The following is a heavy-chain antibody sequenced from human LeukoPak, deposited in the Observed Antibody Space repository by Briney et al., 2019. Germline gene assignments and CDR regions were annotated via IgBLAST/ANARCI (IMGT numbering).Heavy chain of an antibody. Sequence: GRSLRLSCVASGFTFSSYGMHWVRQAPGKGLEWVAVISNDGSNKYYADSVKGRFTISRDNSRNTLYLQMNSLRAEDTAVYYCARDGFSSSWYGRALDYWGQGTLVTVSS. J-gene: IGHJ4*02. CDR2: ISNDGSNK. D-gene: IGHD6-13*01. V-gene: IGHV3-30*03. CDR1: GFTFSSYG. CDR3: ARDGFSSSWYGRALDY.